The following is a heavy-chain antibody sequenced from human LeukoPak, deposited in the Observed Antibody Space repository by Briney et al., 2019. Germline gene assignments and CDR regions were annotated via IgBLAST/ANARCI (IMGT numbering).Heavy chain of an antibody. D-gene: IGHD6-19*01. CDR2: TYSGGST. CDR1: GFTVSSNY. CDR3: ARELASSSGWYFYGMDV. J-gene: IGHJ6*02. V-gene: IGHV3-53*05. Sequence: GGSLRLSCAASGFTVSSNYMSWVRQAPGKGLEWVSVTYSGGSTYYADSVKGRFTISRDNSKNTLYLQMNSLRAEDTAVYYCARELASSSGWYFYGMDVWGQGTTVTVSS.